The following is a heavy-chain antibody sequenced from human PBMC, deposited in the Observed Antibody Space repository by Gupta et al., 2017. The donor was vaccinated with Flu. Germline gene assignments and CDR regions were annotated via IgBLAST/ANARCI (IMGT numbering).Heavy chain of an antibody. Sequence: QVQLQESGPGLVKPSQTLSLTCTVSGGSISSGSYYWSWIRQPAGKGLEWIGRIYTSGSTNYNPSLKSRVTISVDTSKNQFSLKLSSVTAADTAVYYCAREIEGYCSSTSCYTLFDYWGQGTLVNVSS. CDR2: IYTSGST. V-gene: IGHV4-61*02. CDR3: AREIEGYCSSTSCYTLFDY. D-gene: IGHD2-2*02. CDR1: GGSISSGSYY. J-gene: IGHJ4*02.